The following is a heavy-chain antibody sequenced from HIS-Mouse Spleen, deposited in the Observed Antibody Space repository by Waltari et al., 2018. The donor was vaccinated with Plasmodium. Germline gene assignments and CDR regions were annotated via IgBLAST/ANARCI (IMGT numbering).Heavy chain of an antibody. Sequence: QVQLVQSGAEVKKPGASVKVSCKASGYTFTGYYMHWVRQAPGQGLEWMGWINPNSGGTNYAQKFQGRVTMTRDTSISTAYMELSRLRSDDTAVYYCARDRGYSGYDYAFDIWGQGTMVTVSS. D-gene: IGHD5-12*01. CDR2: INPNSGGT. CDR1: GYTFTGYY. J-gene: IGHJ3*02. V-gene: IGHV1-2*02. CDR3: ARDRGYSGYDYAFDI.